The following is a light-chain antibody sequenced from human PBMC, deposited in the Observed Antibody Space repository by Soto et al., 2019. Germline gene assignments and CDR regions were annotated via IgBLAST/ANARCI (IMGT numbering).Light chain of an antibody. CDR2: VAS. Sequence: EIVLTQSPGTLSLSPGERATLSCRASQSVSSSYLAWYQQKPGQAPMLLIYVASSRATGIPDRFSGRGSGTAFTLTITRLEPEDFAVYYCQQYGSSPWTFGQGTKVEIK. V-gene: IGKV3-20*01. CDR1: QSVSSSY. CDR3: QQYGSSPWT. J-gene: IGKJ1*01.